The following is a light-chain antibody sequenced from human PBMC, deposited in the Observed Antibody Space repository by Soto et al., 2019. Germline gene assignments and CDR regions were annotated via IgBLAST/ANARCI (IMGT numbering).Light chain of an antibody. CDR1: SSDVGGYNF. J-gene: IGLJ3*02. CDR3: NSYTTSGAVV. Sequence: QSVLTQPASVSGSPGQSITISCTGTSSDVGGYNFVSWYQQHPGNAPKLIIYDVTSRPSGVSNRFSGSKSGNAASLTISALQAEDVALYYCNSYTTSGAVVFGGGTQLTVL. V-gene: IGLV2-14*03. CDR2: DVT.